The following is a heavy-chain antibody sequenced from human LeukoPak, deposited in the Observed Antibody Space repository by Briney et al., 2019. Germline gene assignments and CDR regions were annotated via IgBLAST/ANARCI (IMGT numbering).Heavy chain of an antibody. D-gene: IGHD3-22*01. CDR3: ARGLGYYDGSGYYREFDY. Sequence: GGSLRLSCAASGFTFSSYAMHWVRQAPGKGLEWVAVISYDGSNKYYADSVKGRFTISRDNSKNTLYLQMNSLRAEDTAVYYCARGLGYYDGSGYYREFDYWGQGTLVTVSS. CDR1: GFTFSSYA. V-gene: IGHV3-30-3*01. J-gene: IGHJ4*02. CDR2: ISYDGSNK.